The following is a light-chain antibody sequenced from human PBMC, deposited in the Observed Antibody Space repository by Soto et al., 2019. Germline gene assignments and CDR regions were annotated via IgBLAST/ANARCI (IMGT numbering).Light chain of an antibody. CDR1: SSNIGNNY. J-gene: IGLJ2*01. CDR3: GTWASSLRYVV. Sequence: QSVLTQPPSVSAAPGQKVTISCSGSSSNIGNNYVSWYQQLPRTAPKLLIYDNNKRPSGIPDRFSGSKSGTSATLGITGLQTGDEADYYCGTWASSLRYVVFGGGTKLTVL. V-gene: IGLV1-51*01. CDR2: DNN.